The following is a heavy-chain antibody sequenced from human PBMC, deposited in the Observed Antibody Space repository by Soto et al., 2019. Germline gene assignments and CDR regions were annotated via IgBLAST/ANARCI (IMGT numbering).Heavy chain of an antibody. V-gene: IGHV3-7*01. CDR3: ARDYDFKVDY. D-gene: IGHD3-3*01. Sequence: GGSLRLSCAASGFTFSHYWMTWVRQAPGKGLEWVANINPGGSEKFYVDSLKGRFSISRDNTKNSLYLQMNSLGAEDTGVYFCARDYDFKVDYWGRGVLVTVSS. CDR1: GFTFSHYW. CDR2: INPGGSEK. J-gene: IGHJ4*02.